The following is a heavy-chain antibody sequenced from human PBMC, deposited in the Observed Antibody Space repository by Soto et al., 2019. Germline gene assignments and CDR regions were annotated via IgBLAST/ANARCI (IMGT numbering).Heavy chain of an antibody. CDR2: ISYDGMNT. Sequence: QVQLVESGGGVVQPGRSLRLSCVVSDFTFSSYGMHWVRQAPGKGLEWVTTISYDGMNTYYAESVRGRFTISRDNSKNALYLQRNSLRPEDTAVYYWAKPYGSGSYYREGHVDYWGQGTLVTVSS. CDR1: DFTFSSYG. V-gene: IGHV3-30*18. D-gene: IGHD3-10*01. CDR3: AKPYGSGSYYREGHVDY. J-gene: IGHJ4*02.